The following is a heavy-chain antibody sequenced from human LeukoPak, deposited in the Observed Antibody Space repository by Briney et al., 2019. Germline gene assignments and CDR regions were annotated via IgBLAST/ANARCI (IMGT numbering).Heavy chain of an antibody. CDR3: ARGGSRSRRGDDAFDI. CDR1: GYTFTNYA. J-gene: IGHJ3*02. D-gene: IGHD3-10*01. CDR2: ISAYNGNT. V-gene: IGHV1-18*01. Sequence: GASVKVSCKASGYTFTNYAMNWVRQAPGQGLDWMGWISAYNGNTELAQKFQGRVTLATDASTSTAYVELRSLTSDDTAVYFCARGGSRSRRGDDAFDIWGQGTMVTVSS.